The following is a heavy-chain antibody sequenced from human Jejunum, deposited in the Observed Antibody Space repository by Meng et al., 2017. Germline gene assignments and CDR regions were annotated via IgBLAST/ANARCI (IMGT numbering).Heavy chain of an antibody. V-gene: IGHV3-30*01. CDR3: TRDYNRGIGRFDY. Sequence: GESLKISCAASGFTFRNYAMHWVRQAIGKGLEWVADISYDGSRNNNADSVKGRFTISRDNSQNTLYLQMNSLRAEDTAVYYCTRDYNRGIGRFDYWGQGTLVTVSS. D-gene: IGHD5-24*01. CDR2: ISYDGSRN. CDR1: GFTFRNYA. J-gene: IGHJ4*02.